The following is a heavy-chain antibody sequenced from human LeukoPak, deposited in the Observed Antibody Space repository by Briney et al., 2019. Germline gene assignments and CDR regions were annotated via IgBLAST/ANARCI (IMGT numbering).Heavy chain of an antibody. J-gene: IGHJ4*02. CDR3: FKHATEYDILTGYYYRNKYYFDY. V-gene: IGHV4-39*01. Sequence: PSETLSLTCTVSGGSISSSSYYRGWIRQPPGKGLEWIGSIYYSGRTYYNPSLKSRVTISVDTSKNQFSLKLSSVTAADTAVYFCFKHATEYDILTGYYYRNKYYFDYWGQGTLVTVSS. CDR2: IYYSGRT. CDR1: GGSISSSSYY. D-gene: IGHD3-9*01.